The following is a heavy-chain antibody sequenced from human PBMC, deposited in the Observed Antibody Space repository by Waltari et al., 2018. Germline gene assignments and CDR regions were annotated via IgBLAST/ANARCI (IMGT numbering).Heavy chain of an antibody. CDR1: GYIFTSYG. CDR2: LRPYKFNT. V-gene: IGHV1-18*01. D-gene: IGHD3-9*01. J-gene: IGHJ4*02. CDR3: ARGDDILTDYYKGLDY. Sequence: QVRLVQSGGEVKKPGASVKASCKASGYIFTSYGISWVRQAPGQGLEWMGWLRPYKFNTNYGQNVPGRVTMTTDTSTSTSYIELTSLRSDDTALYYCARGDDILTDYYKGLDYWGQGSLVTVSS.